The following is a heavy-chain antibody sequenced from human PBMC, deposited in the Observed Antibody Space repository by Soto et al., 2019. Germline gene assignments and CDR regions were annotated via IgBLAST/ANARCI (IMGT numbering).Heavy chain of an antibody. CDR2: IYYSGST. V-gene: IGHV4-31*03. J-gene: IGHJ6*02. CDR3: ARDERDCSGGSCYSSYYGMDV. Sequence: SETLSLTCTVSGGSISSGGYYWSWIRQHPGKGLEWIGYIYYSGSTYYNPSLKSRVTISVDTSKNQFSLKLSSVTAADTAVYYCARDERDCSGGSCYSSYYGMDVWGQGTTVTVSS. CDR1: GGSISSGGYY. D-gene: IGHD2-15*01.